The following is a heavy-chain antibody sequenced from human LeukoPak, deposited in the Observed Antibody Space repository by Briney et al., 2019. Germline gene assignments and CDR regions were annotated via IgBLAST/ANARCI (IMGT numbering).Heavy chain of an antibody. V-gene: IGHV3-20*04. Sequence: GGSLRLSCSASGFTFDVYGISWVRQAPGKGLEWVSGINWNGDSTGYADSVKGRFTISRDNAKNSLYLQMNSLRAEDTAVYYCASETSPRAFDIWGQGTMVTVSS. D-gene: IGHD2-2*01. CDR3: ASETSPRAFDI. J-gene: IGHJ3*02. CDR2: INWNGDST. CDR1: GFTFDVYG.